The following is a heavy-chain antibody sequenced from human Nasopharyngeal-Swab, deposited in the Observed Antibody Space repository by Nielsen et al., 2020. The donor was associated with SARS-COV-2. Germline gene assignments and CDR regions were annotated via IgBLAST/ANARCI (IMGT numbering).Heavy chain of an antibody. Sequence: GSLSLSCTVSGGSVSDYYWSWIRQPPGKGLEWLGYISYSWTTNYNPSLKSRVTISVDTSKNQCSLRLSSVTAADTATYYCASLPYCSSDTCYPIDLWGQGTLVTVSS. CDR2: ISYSWTT. D-gene: IGHD2-2*01. V-gene: IGHV4-59*08. CDR3: ASLPYCSSDTCYPIDL. J-gene: IGHJ5*02. CDR1: GGSVSDYY.